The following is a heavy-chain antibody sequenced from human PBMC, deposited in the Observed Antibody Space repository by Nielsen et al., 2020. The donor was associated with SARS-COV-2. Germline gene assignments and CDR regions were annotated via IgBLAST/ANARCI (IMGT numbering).Heavy chain of an antibody. D-gene: IGHD4-17*01. CDR1: GFTFSSYG. J-gene: IGHJ1*01. CDR2: ISYDGSNK. V-gene: IGHV3-30*18. Sequence: RGSLRLSCAASGFTFSSYGMHWVRQAPGKGLEWVAIISYDGSNKYYADSVKGRFTISRDNSKNTLYLQMNSLRAEDTAVYYCAKDVGFGDYNGLYFQHWGQGTLVTVSS. CDR3: AKDVGFGDYNGLYFQH.